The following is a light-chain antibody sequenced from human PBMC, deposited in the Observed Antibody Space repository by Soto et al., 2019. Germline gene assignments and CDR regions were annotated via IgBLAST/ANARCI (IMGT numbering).Light chain of an antibody. CDR3: QQYKNWPPMYT. J-gene: IGKJ2*01. Sequence: EIVMTQSPVTLSVSPGERATLSCRASQSISNNLAWYQQKPGQAPRLLIYGASTRATGIPARISGSGYGTEFTLTISSLQSEDSAVYYCQQYKNWPPMYTFGQGTKLEIK. CDR2: GAS. CDR1: QSISNN. V-gene: IGKV3-15*01.